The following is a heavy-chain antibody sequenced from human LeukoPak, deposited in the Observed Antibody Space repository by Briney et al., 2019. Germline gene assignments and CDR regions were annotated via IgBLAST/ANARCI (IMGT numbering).Heavy chain of an antibody. Sequence: ASVTVSCKASGYTFTSYYMHWVRQAPGQGLEWMGRINPNSGGTNYAQKFQGRVTMTRDTSISTAYMELSRLRSDDTAVYYCARAVKWDIVVVPAAIWFDPWGQGTLVTVSS. CDR1: GYTFTSYY. CDR2: INPNSGGT. V-gene: IGHV1-2*06. CDR3: ARAVKWDIVVVPAAIWFDP. J-gene: IGHJ5*02. D-gene: IGHD2-2*01.